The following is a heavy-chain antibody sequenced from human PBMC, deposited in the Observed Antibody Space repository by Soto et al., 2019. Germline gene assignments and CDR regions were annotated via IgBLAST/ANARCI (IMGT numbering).Heavy chain of an antibody. CDR3: AADRSGYRELEL. V-gene: IGHV4-59*01. J-gene: IGHJ4*02. CDR1: GGSINTYY. CDR2: VYYTGST. D-gene: IGHD3-22*01. Sequence: QVQLQESGPGLVKPSETLSLTCTVSGGSINTYYWNWIRQSPGMGLEWIGYVYYTGSTEYNPSLKSRVTISVDTSKNQFSLRVNSVTAADTAVYYCAADRSGYRELELWGQGALVTVSS.